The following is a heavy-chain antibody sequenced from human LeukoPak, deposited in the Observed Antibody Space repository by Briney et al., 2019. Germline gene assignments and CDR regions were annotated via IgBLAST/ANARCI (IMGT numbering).Heavy chain of an antibody. Sequence: GGSLRLSCAASGFTFSSYYMSWVRQAPGKGLEWVALINPDGSERYYVDSVKGRFTISRDNAKNSLYLQMDSLRDDDTAMYFCTRDLAAVPGPRMDVWGQGTTVTVSS. D-gene: IGHD6-19*01. CDR2: INPDGSER. J-gene: IGHJ6*02. CDR1: GFTFSSYY. V-gene: IGHV3-7*03. CDR3: TRDLAAVPGPRMDV.